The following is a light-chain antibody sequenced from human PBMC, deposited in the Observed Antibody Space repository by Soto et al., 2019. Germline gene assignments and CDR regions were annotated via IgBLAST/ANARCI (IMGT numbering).Light chain of an antibody. CDR3: QTWGTGIVV. Sequence: QPVLTQSPSASASLGASVKLTCTLSSGHSNYAIAWHQQQPGKGPRYLMKVNSDGSHNKGDGIPDRFSGSSSGAERYLTISGLQSEDEADYYCQTWGTGIVVFGGGTKLPVL. V-gene: IGLV4-69*01. J-gene: IGLJ2*01. CDR2: VNSDGSH. CDR1: SGHSNYA.